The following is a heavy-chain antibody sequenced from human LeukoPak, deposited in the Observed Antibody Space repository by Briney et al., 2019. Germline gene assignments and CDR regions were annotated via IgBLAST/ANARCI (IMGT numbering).Heavy chain of an antibody. Sequence: TSQTLSLTCTVSGGSISSGASDWGWIRQHPKRGLEWVGYINHSGSTYYNPSPGSRVTMSVDTSKNQFSLKLSSVTAADSAVYYCARAARQGFTMIVVPFFYFDLWGRGTLVTVSS. V-gene: IGHV4-31*03. CDR1: GGSISSGASD. D-gene: IGHD3-22*01. J-gene: IGHJ2*01. CDR3: ARAARQGFTMIVVPFFYFDL. CDR2: INHSGST.